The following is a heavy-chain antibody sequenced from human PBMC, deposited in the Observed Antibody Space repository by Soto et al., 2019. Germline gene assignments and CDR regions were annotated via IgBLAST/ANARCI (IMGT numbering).Heavy chain of an antibody. J-gene: IGHJ6*02. V-gene: IGHV1-69*12. D-gene: IGHD5-18*01. CDR1: GGTFSSYA. CDR2: IIPIFGTA. Sequence: QVQLVQSGAEVKKPGSSVKVSCKASGGTFSSYAISWVRQAPGQGLEWMGGIIPIFGTANYAQKFQGRVTITADESTSTAYMELSSLRSEDTAVYYCAREDTAMASPKYDYDGMDVWGQGTTVTVSS. CDR3: AREDTAMASPKYDYDGMDV.